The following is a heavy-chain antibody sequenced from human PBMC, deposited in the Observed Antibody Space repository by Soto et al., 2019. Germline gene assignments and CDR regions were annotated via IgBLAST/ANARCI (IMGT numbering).Heavy chain of an antibody. CDR3: ASAVAVAADFDY. V-gene: IGHV1-3*05. Sequence: QVQLVQSGAEEKKPGASVKVSCKASGYTFTGYAMHWVRQAPGQRLEWMGWINAGNGNTKYSQKFQGRVTITKDTSASPTYMELSSLRSEDTAVYYCASAVAVAADFDYWGQGTLVTVSS. D-gene: IGHD6-19*01. CDR1: GYTFTGYA. CDR2: INAGNGNT. J-gene: IGHJ4*02.